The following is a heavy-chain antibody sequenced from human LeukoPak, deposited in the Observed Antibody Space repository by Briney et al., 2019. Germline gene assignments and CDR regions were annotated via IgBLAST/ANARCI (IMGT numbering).Heavy chain of an antibody. Sequence: ASVKVSCKASGGTFSSYAISWVRQAPGQGLEWMGGIIPIFGTANYAQKFQGRVTITTDESTSTAYMELSSLRSEDTAVYYCARGRPYSSSWYPHYWGQGILVTVSS. V-gene: IGHV1-69*05. D-gene: IGHD6-13*01. CDR2: IIPIFGTA. J-gene: IGHJ4*02. CDR1: GGTFSSYA. CDR3: ARGRPYSSSWYPHY.